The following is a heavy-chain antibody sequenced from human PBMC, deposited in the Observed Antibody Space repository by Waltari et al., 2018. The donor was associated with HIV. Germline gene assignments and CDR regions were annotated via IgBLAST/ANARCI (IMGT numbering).Heavy chain of an antibody. CDR3: ARPGITIFGVTDDAFDI. J-gene: IGHJ3*02. Sequence: EVQLVQSGAEVKKPGASLKISCKGSGYSFTSYWIGWVRQMPGKGLEWMGIIYPVDSDTRYSPSFQGQVTISADKSISTAYLQWSSLKASDTAMYYCARPGITIFGVTDDAFDIWGQGTMVTVSS. D-gene: IGHD3-3*01. V-gene: IGHV5-51*03. CDR1: GYSFTSYW. CDR2: IYPVDSDT.